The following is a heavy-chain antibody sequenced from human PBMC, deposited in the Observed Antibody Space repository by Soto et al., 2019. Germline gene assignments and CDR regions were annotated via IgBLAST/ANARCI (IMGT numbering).Heavy chain of an antibody. Sequence: GGSLRLSCAASGFTFSSYAMSWVRQAPGKGLEWVSAISGSGGSTYYADSVKGRFTISRDNSKNTLCLQMNSLRAEDTAVYYCAKGHSSSWYSYMDVWGKGTTVTVS. D-gene: IGHD6-13*01. CDR1: GFTFSSYA. J-gene: IGHJ6*03. CDR2: ISGSGGST. V-gene: IGHV3-23*01. CDR3: AKGHSSSWYSYMDV.